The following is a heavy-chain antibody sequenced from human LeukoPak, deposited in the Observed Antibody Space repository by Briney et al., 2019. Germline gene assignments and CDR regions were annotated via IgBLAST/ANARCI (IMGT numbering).Heavy chain of an antibody. V-gene: IGHV3-48*03. CDR2: ISGSGSAI. CDR1: GFTFSSYE. J-gene: IGHJ4*02. D-gene: IGHD3-9*01. CDR3: AKAELGRRYDILTGYSSLFDY. Sequence: PGGSLRLSCAASGFTFSSYEMNWVRQAPGKGLEWVSYISGSGSAIYYGDSVKGRFTISRDNSKNSLYLQMNSLRTEDTALYYCAKAELGRRYDILTGYSSLFDYWGQGTLVTVSS.